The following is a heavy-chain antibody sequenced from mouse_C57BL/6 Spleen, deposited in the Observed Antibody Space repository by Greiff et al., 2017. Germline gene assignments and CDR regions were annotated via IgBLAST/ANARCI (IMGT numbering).Heavy chain of an antibody. CDR1: GYAFTHYL. CDR3: ARSEDDYGRCHDY. CDR2: ITPGSGGT. J-gene: IGHJ2*01. Sequence: QVQLQQSGAELVRPGPSVKVSCTASGYAFTHYLIEWVKQRPGQGLEWIGVITPGSGGTNYNETFKGKATLTADTSARTAYMQLSSLTSEDAAVYFCARSEDDYGRCHDYWGQGTTLTVSS. V-gene: IGHV1-54*01. D-gene: IGHD1-1*01.